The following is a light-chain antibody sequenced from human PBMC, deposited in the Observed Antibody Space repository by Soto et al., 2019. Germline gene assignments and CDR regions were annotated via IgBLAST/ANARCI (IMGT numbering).Light chain of an antibody. CDR1: QSVSSN. CDR3: QQYNSYSWT. CDR2: GAS. Sequence: EIVMTQSPATLSVSPGERATLSCRASQSVSSNLAWYQQKPGQAPRLLIYGASTRAPGFPARFSGSGSGTDFTLTISSLQSEDFATYYCQQYNSYSWTFGQGTKVDIK. J-gene: IGKJ1*01. V-gene: IGKV3-15*01.